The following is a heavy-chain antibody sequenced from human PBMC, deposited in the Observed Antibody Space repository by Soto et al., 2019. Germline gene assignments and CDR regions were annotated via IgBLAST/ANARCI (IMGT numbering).Heavy chain of an antibody. D-gene: IGHD3-16*01. CDR2: ISSDSTYT. Sequence: QVQLVESGGGLVKVGGSLRLSCAASGFTFNDYYMTWIRQAPGKGLEWVSFISSDSTYTNSADSVKGRFIISRDNAKNSLYLQMNSLRVEDTGVYYCARDSTGLGLDYGMDVWGQGTTVAVSS. V-gene: IGHV3-11*06. CDR1: GFTFNDYY. CDR3: ARDSTGLGLDYGMDV. J-gene: IGHJ6*02.